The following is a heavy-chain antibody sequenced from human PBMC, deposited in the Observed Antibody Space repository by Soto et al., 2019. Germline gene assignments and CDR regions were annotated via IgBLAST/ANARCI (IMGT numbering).Heavy chain of an antibody. D-gene: IGHD4-4*01. CDR1: GGTFSSYA. J-gene: IGHJ6*02. Sequence: AASVKVSCKASGGTFSSYAISWVRQAPGQGLEWMGGIIPIFGTANYAQKFQGRVTITADKSTSTAYMELSSLRSEDTAVYYCARGALTTVTTYYYGMDVWGQGTPVTVSS. CDR2: IIPIFGTA. CDR3: ARGALTTVTTYYYGMDV. V-gene: IGHV1-69*06.